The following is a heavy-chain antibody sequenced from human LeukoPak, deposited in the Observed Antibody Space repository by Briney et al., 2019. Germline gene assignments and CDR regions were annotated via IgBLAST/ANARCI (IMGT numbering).Heavy chain of an antibody. D-gene: IGHD1-26*01. V-gene: IGHV1-69*05. CDR1: GGTFSSYA. Sequence: GASVKVSCKASGGTFSSYAISWVRQAPGQGLEWMGGIIPIFGTTSYAQKFQGRVTMTRDMSTSTVYMELSSLRSEDTAVYYCARDGESGSLYYFDYWGQGTLVTVSS. CDR2: IIPIFGTT. J-gene: IGHJ4*02. CDR3: ARDGESGSLYYFDY.